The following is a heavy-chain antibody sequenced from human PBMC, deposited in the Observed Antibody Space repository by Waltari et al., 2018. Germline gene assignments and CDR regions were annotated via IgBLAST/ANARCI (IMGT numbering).Heavy chain of an antibody. D-gene: IGHD6-13*01. CDR2: IKQLGNEK. CDR3: ARDLRSWPYYLDY. V-gene: IGHV3-7*01. J-gene: IGHJ4*02. CDR1: GFTFGSSW. Sequence: EVQLVESGGAWVQPGGSLRLSCGASGFTFGSSWGNWVRQAPGRGLEWVASIKQLGNEKNYGDSVRGRFTISRDDAKKSVYLELNSLRADDTAVYYCARDLRSWPYYLDYWGQGTLVTVSS.